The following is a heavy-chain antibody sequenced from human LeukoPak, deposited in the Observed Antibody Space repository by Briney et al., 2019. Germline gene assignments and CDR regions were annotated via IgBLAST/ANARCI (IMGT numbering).Heavy chain of an antibody. CDR1: GFTFNNYF. D-gene: IGHD6-19*01. V-gene: IGHV3-11*04. CDR2: ISSSGGTV. CDR3: ARGLAVAANCIDY. Sequence: GGSLRLSCAASGFTFNNYFMSWIRQAPGKGLEWVSYISSSGGTVYYAGSVKGRFTVSRDNAKNSLYLQMNSLRAEDTAVYYCARGLAVAANCIDYWGQGTLVTVSS. J-gene: IGHJ4*02.